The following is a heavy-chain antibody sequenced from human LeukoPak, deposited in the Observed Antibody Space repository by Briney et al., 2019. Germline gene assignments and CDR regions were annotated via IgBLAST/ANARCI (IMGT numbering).Heavy chain of an antibody. D-gene: IGHD5-18*01. Sequence: GGSLRLSCAASEFTFSTYSMNWVRQAPGKGLEWVSSICRSSSYIYYAYSVKGRFTISRDNAKNSLYLQMNSLRAEDTAVYYCARGFGYTYGNDSFDVWGQGTMVTVSS. CDR1: EFTFSTYS. CDR3: ARGFGYTYGNDSFDV. CDR2: ICRSSSYI. J-gene: IGHJ3*01. V-gene: IGHV3-21*01.